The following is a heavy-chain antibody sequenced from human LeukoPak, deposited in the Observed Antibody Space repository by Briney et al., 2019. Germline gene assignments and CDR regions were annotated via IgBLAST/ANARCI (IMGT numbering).Heavy chain of an antibody. CDR3: TRDQEGSDY. CDR1: GFTFSTYS. V-gene: IGHV3-48*01. Sequence: GSLRLSCVASGFTFSTYSMNWVRQAQGKGLEWVSYITSSSSAKYYADSVKGRFTISRDNAENSLYLQMNSVRAEDTAVYYCTRDQEGSDYWGQGTLVTVSS. J-gene: IGHJ4*02. CDR2: ITSSSSAK.